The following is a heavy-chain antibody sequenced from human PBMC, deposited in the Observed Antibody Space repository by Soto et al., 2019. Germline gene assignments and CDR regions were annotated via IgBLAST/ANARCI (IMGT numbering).Heavy chain of an antibody. CDR1: RFTFGGYA. CDR2: ITGNAANT. Sequence: GGSLRLSCSASRFTFGGYAMSWVRQAPGKGLEWVSGITGNAANTVYADSVKGRFTISRDNSKNALYLQLNSLRAEDTAVYFCAKAARDCGGDCYSAYFDSWGQGALVTVSS. D-gene: IGHD2-21*02. V-gene: IGHV3-23*01. J-gene: IGHJ4*02. CDR3: AKAARDCGGDCYSAYFDS.